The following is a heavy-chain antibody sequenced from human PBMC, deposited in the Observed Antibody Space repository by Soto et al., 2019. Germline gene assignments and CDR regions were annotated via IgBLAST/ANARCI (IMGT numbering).Heavy chain of an antibody. J-gene: IGHJ5*02. V-gene: IGHV1-69*02. CDR1: GGTFSSYT. Sequence: QVQLVQSGAEVKKPGSSVKVSCKASGGTFSSYTISWVRQSTGQGLEWMGRIIPFLGIANYAQKFQGRVTITADKSTSTAYMELSSLRSEDTAVYYCARGRYDFWSGYNWFDPWGQGTLVTVSS. CDR2: IIPFLGIA. CDR3: ARGRYDFWSGYNWFDP. D-gene: IGHD3-3*01.